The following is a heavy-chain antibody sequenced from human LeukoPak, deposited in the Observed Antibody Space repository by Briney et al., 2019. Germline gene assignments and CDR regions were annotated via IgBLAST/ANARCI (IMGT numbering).Heavy chain of an antibody. CDR2: ISRSRTYI. Sequence: GGSLRLSCAASGFAFSSYTMNWVRQTPGKGLEWVSSISRSRTYIYYADSVKGRFTISRDNAKNSLYLQMNSLRAEDTAIYYCARGEEYCDSTSCYGAFDYWGQGTLVTVSS. V-gene: IGHV3-21*01. D-gene: IGHD2-2*01. CDR3: ARGEEYCDSTSCYGAFDY. J-gene: IGHJ4*02. CDR1: GFAFSSYT.